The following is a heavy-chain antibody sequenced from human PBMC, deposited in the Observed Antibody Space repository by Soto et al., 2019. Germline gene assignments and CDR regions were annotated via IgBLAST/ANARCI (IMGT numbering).Heavy chain of an antibody. CDR3: AARSGFRFYYPEMDV. J-gene: IGHJ6*02. CDR1: GFTFSSSA. CDR2: IAVGSGDT. D-gene: IGHD3-10*01. Sequence: QKQLVQSGPEVKKPGTSVKVSCKASGFTFSSSAVQWVRQARGQRLEWIGWIAVGSGDTNYAQRFQGRVTMTRDMSTDTAYMELSSLTFDDTGVYFCAARSGFRFYYPEMDVWGPGTTVTVSS. V-gene: IGHV1-58*01.